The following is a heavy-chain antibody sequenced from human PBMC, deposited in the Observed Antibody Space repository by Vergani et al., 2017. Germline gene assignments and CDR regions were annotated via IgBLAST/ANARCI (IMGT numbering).Heavy chain of an antibody. CDR1: GFTFSTYA. CDR2: ISSDGGST. V-gene: IGHV3-23*01. J-gene: IGHJ4*02. Sequence: EVQLLESGGGLVQPGGSLRLSCAASGFTFSTYAMTWVRQAPGKGLEWVSTISSDGGSTYYADSVKGRFTISRDNSKNTLSLQMNSLTAEDTAIYYCAGPQGTSAYYYDGFDYWGQGILVTVSS. D-gene: IGHD3-22*01. CDR3: AGPQGTSAYYYDGFDY.